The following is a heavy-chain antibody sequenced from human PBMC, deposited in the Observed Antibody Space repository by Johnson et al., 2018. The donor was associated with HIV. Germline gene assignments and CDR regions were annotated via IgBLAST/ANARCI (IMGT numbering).Heavy chain of an antibody. CDR3: ARGPPPFGEFGVAAKPNDAFDI. Sequence: VQLVESGGGVVQPGRSLRLSCAASGFTFSSYAMHWVRQAPGKGLEWVAIISYDGSNKYYADSVKGRFTISRDSSKNTLYLQMNSLRAEDTAVYYCARGPPPFGEFGVAAKPNDAFDIWGQGTMGTVSS. CDR1: GFTFSSYA. CDR2: ISYDGSNK. D-gene: IGHD3-3*01. V-gene: IGHV3-30-3*01. J-gene: IGHJ3*02.